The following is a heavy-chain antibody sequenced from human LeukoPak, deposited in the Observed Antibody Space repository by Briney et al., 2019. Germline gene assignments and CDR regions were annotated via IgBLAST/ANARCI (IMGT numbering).Heavy chain of an antibody. CDR2: ISVRSNYR. V-gene: IGHV3-21*01. CDR1: GFSFHSYA. Sequence: GGSLRLSCAASGFSFHSYAMTWVRQAPGKGLEWVSSISVRSNYRYYADSVRGRFTISRDDARDSLFLQMNSLRAEDTAVYFCVRLRRNSDRSGYYYYYDYWGQGTLVTVSS. D-gene: IGHD3-22*01. J-gene: IGHJ4*02. CDR3: VRLRRNSDRSGYYYYYDY.